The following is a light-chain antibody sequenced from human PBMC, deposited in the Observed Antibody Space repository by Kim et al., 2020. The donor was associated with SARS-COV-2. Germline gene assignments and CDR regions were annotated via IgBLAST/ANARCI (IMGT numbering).Light chain of an antibody. CDR2: EDN. CDR1: SGSMASNY. V-gene: IGLV6-57*03. J-gene: IGLJ2*01. Sequence: TVTISCTRSSGSMASNYVQWYQQRPGSAPTTVIYEDNQRPSGVPDRFSGSIDSSSNSASLTISGLKTEDEADYYCQSYDSSNPYVVFGGGTQLTVL. CDR3: QSYDSSNPYVV.